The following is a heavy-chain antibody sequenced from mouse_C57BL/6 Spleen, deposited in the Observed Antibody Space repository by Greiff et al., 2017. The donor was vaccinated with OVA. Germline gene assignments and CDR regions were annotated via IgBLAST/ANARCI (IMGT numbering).Heavy chain of an antibody. V-gene: IGHV1-15*01. J-gene: IGHJ2*01. D-gene: IGHD2-3*01. CDR3: TPDGYYGRYYFDY. CDR1: GYTFTDYE. Sequence: VKLQESGAELVRPGASVTLSCKASGYTFTDYEMHWVKQTPVHGLEWIGAIDPETGGTAYNQKFKGKAILTADKSSSTAYMELRSLTSEDSAVYYCTPDGYYGRYYFDYWGQGTTLTVSS. CDR2: IDPETGGT.